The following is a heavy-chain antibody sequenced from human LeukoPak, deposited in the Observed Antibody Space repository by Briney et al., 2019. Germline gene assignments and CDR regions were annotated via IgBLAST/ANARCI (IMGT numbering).Heavy chain of an antibody. D-gene: IGHD3-16*02. CDR1: GFTFSSHG. CDR2: ISGRGASK. V-gene: IGHV3-23*01. Sequence: GGSLRLSCAASGFTFSSHGMNWVRQAPGKGLEWVSGISGRGASKYYADSVKGRFTISRDNSKNTLYLQMNSLRAEDTAVYYCAKGVIVAPDVTPFDYWGQGTLVTVSS. J-gene: IGHJ4*02. CDR3: AKGVIVAPDVTPFDY.